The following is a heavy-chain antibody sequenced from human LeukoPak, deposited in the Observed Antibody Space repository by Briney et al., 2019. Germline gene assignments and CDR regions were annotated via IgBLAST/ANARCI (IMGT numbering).Heavy chain of an antibody. CDR2: ISSSGSTI. D-gene: IGHD1-1*01. CDR3: ARGARRTFYYYGMDV. Sequence: KSGGSLRLSCAASGFTFSDYYMSRIRQAPGKGLEWVSYISSSGSTIYYADSVKGRFTISRDNAKNSLYLQMNSLRAEDTAVYYCARGARRTFYYYGMDVWGQGTTVTVSS. J-gene: IGHJ6*02. V-gene: IGHV3-11*01. CDR1: GFTFSDYY.